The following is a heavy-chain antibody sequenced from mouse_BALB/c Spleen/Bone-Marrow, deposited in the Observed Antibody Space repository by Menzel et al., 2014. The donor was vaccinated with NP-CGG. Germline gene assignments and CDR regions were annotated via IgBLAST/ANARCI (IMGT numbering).Heavy chain of an antibody. Sequence: EVQLVESGGGLVQPGGSLRLSCATSGFTFTDNYMTWVRQPPGKALGWLGFIRNKANGYTTEYSASVKGRFTISRDNSQSILYLQMNTLRAEDSATYYCARDSDWFAYWGQGTLVTVSA. CDR2: IRNKANGYTT. CDR1: GFTFTDNY. J-gene: IGHJ3*01. CDR3: ARDSDWFAY. V-gene: IGHV7-3*02.